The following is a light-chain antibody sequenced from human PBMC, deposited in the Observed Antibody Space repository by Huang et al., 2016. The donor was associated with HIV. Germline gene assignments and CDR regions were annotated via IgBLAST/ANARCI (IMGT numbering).Light chain of an antibody. CDR3: QQYNNWPQT. V-gene: IGKV3-15*01. Sequence: EIVMTQSPATLSVSPGERATLSCRASQSVSSNLAWYQHKPGQAPRLLIYGASTRATGFPARFSGSGSGTEVTLTISSLQSEDFAVYYCQQYNNWPQTFGQGTKVEIK. CDR2: GAS. J-gene: IGKJ1*01. CDR1: QSVSSN.